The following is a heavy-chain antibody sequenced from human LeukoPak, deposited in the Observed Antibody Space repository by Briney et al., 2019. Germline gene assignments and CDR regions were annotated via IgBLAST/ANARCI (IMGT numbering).Heavy chain of an antibody. Sequence: HPGGSLRLSCAASGYTFSSYAMSWVRQAPGKGLEWVSAISGSGGSTYYADSVKGRFTISRDNSKNTLYLQMNSLRAEDTAVYYCAKVLDGSGSYEDYYYYGMDVWGQGTTVTVSS. CDR1: GYTFSSYA. CDR3: AKVLDGSGSYEDYYYYGMDV. D-gene: IGHD3-10*01. V-gene: IGHV3-23*01. CDR2: ISGSGGST. J-gene: IGHJ6*02.